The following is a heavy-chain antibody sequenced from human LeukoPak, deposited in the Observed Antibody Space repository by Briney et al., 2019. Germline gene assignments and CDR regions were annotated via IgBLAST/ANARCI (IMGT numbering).Heavy chain of an antibody. CDR1: GYTFTAYY. Sequence: SLKHSCTASGYTFTAYYIHWVRRAPGQGLEWMGWINPNSGGTESAQEFQGRVTMTRDTSISTAYMELSRLRSDDTAVYYCTRDHCTSINCYEYNYYGMDVWGQGTTVTVSS. V-gene: IGHV1-2*02. J-gene: IGHJ6*02. D-gene: IGHD2-2*01. CDR2: INPNSGGT. CDR3: TRDHCTSINCYEYNYYGMDV.